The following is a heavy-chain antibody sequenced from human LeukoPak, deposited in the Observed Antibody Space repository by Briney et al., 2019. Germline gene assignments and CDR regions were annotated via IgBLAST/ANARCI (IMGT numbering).Heavy chain of an antibody. V-gene: IGHV1-18*01. Sequence: GASVKVSCKASGYTFSGYGITWVRQASGHGPEWMGWISAYNGNTKYGQNLQGRVTMTTDTSTSTAYMELRSLRSDDTAVYYCARGGYYDRSGYYRALFDFWGQGTLITVSS. CDR3: ARGGYYDRSGYYRALFDF. J-gene: IGHJ4*02. CDR2: ISAYNGNT. D-gene: IGHD3-22*01. CDR1: GYTFSGYG.